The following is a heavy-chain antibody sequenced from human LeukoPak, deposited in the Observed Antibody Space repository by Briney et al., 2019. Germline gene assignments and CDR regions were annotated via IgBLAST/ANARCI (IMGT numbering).Heavy chain of an antibody. J-gene: IGHJ4*02. CDR1: GFTFSSYG. Sequence: GRSLRLSCAASGFTFSSYGMHWVRQAPGKGLEWVAVISYDGSNKYYAGSVKGRFTISRDNAKNSLYLQMNSLRAEDTAVYYCARSPRGGYGIPYYFDYWGQGTLVTVSS. D-gene: IGHD3-10*01. CDR2: ISYDGSNK. V-gene: IGHV3-30*03. CDR3: ARSPRGGYGIPYYFDY.